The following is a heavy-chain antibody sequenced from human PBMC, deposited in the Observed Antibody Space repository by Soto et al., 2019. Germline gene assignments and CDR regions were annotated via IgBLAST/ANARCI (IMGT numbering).Heavy chain of an antibody. CDR2: INPLPTSGST. CDR1: GYIFTNYY. CDR3: ARDLAAAAY. D-gene: IGHD6-13*01. V-gene: IGHV1-46*01. J-gene: IGHJ4*02. Sequence: QVQLVQSGAEVKKPGASVKVSCKASGYIFTNYYIHWVRQAPGQGLEWMAIINPLPTSGSTNYAQEFQGRVTVTRDTSTSTVYMELNSLRSDDTAIYYCARDLAAAAYWGQGTLVIVSS.